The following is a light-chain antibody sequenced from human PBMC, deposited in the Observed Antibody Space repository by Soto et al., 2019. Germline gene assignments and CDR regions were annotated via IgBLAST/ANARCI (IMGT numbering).Light chain of an antibody. CDR1: QSVRSI. J-gene: IGKJ1*01. Sequence: EIVMTQSPATLSVSPGERATLSCRASQSVRSILAWYPQKPGQAPRLVIYAASTRATGIPARFSGSGSGTEFTLTIDTLQAEDFAVYYCQQYNYWPRTFGQGTKVDIK. CDR2: AAS. V-gene: IGKV3-15*01. CDR3: QQYNYWPRT.